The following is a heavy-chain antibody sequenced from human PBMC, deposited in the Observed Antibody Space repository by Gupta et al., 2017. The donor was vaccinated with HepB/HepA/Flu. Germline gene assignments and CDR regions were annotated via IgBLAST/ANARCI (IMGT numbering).Heavy chain of an antibody. CDR1: GFTFSNAW. J-gene: IGHJ6*02. D-gene: IGHD6-13*01. Sequence: EVQLVESGGGLVKPGGSLRLSCAASGFTFSNAWMSWVRQAPGKGLEWVGRIKSKTDGGTTDYAAPVKGRFTISRDDSKNTLYLQMNSLKTEDTAVYYCTTPQLVFSYYGMDVWGQGTTVTVSS. V-gene: IGHV3-15*01. CDR2: IKSKTDGGTT. CDR3: TTPQLVFSYYGMDV.